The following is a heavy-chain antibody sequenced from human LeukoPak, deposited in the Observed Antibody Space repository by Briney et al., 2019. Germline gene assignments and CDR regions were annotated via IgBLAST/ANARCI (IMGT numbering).Heavy chain of an antibody. J-gene: IGHJ4*02. Sequence: ASVKVSCKVSGYTLTELSMHWVRQAPGKGLEWMGGFDPEDGETIYAQKFQGRVTMTEDTSTDTAYMELSSLRSEDTAVYYCATGFMEGVDTLYYFDYWGQGTLVTVSS. CDR1: GYTLTELS. D-gene: IGHD5-18*01. CDR2: FDPEDGET. CDR3: ATGFMEGVDTLYYFDY. V-gene: IGHV1-24*01.